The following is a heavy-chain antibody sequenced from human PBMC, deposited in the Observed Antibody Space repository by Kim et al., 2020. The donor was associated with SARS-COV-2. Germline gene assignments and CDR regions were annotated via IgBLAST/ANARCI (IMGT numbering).Heavy chain of an antibody. J-gene: IGHJ4*02. V-gene: IGHV3-11*03. D-gene: IGHD4-17*01. Sequence: DSVKGRFTISRDNAKNSLYLQMNSLRAEDTAVYYCAKHERYYGDQYYFDYWGQGTLVTVSS. CDR3: AKHERYYGDQYYFDY.